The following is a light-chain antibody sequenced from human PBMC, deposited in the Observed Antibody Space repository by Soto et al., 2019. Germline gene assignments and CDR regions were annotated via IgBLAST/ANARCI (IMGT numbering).Light chain of an antibody. CDR2: GAS. J-gene: IGKJ1*01. CDR1: QSVGSN. CDR3: QEYDNWT. V-gene: IGKV3-15*01. Sequence: DIPMTQSPATLSVSPGERATISCRASQSVGSNLAWYQHKPGQAPRLLIYGASTRATGVPARFSGSGSGTEFTLTISSLQSEDFAVYYCQEYDNWTFGQGTKVDIK.